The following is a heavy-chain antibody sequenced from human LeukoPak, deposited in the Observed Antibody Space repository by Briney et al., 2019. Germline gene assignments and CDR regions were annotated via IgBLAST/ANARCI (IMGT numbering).Heavy chain of an antibody. CDR2: IISDGSST. D-gene: IGHD3-22*01. CDR1: GFTFSSYW. CDR3: ARESPGYYYDSSGYYPDY. J-gene: IGHJ4*02. Sequence: GGSLRLSCAASGFTFSSYWMHWVRQAPGKGLVWVSRIISDGSSTSYADSVKGRFTISRDNAKNTLYLQMNSLRAEDTAVYYCARESPGYYYDSSGYYPDYWGQGTLVTVSS. V-gene: IGHV3-74*01.